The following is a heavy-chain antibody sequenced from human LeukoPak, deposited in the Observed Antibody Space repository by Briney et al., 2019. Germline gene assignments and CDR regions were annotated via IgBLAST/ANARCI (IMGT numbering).Heavy chain of an antibody. Sequence: SETLSLTCTVSGGSISSGDYYWSWIRQPPGKGLEWIGEINHSGSTNYNPSLKSRVTISVDTSKNQFSPKLSSVTAADTAVYYCASLSPLAVAGTVGLDYWGQGTLVTVSS. CDR1: GGSISSGDYY. J-gene: IGHJ4*02. CDR2: INHSGST. CDR3: ASLSPLAVAGTVGLDY. D-gene: IGHD6-19*01. V-gene: IGHV4-39*07.